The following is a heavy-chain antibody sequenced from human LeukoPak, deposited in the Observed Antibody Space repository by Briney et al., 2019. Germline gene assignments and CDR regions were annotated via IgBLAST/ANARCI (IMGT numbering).Heavy chain of an antibody. Sequence: SVKVSCKASGGTFSSYAISRVRQAPGQGLEWMGGIIPIFGTANYAQKFQGRVTITADESTSTAYMELSSLRSEDTAVYYCARGRRYCSSTSCYIADYWGQGTLVTVSS. CDR1: GGTFSSYA. V-gene: IGHV1-69*13. CDR2: IIPIFGTA. D-gene: IGHD2-2*02. J-gene: IGHJ4*02. CDR3: ARGRRYCSSTSCYIADY.